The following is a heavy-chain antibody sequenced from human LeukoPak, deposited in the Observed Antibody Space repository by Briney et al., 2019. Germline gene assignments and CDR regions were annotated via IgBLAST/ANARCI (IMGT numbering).Heavy chain of an antibody. Sequence: QAGGSLRLSCAASGFTVSSNYMSWVRQAPGKGLEWVSVIYSGGSTYYADSVKGRFTISRDNSKNTLYLQMNSLRSEDTAVYYCAPTPGNYDSSGYYDYWGQGTLVTVSS. CDR2: IYSGGST. CDR1: GFTVSSNY. D-gene: IGHD3-22*01. CDR3: APTPGNYDSSGYYDY. J-gene: IGHJ4*02. V-gene: IGHV3-53*05.